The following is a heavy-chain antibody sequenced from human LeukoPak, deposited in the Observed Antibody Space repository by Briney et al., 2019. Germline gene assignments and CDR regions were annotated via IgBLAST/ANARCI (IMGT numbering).Heavy chain of an antibody. J-gene: IGHJ4*02. Sequence: PGGSLRLSCAASGFTFSSYAMSWVRQAPGKGLEWVSAISGSGGSTYYADSVKGRFTISRDNSKNTLYLQMNSLRAEDTAVYYCAKPLDFWSGYPADFDYWGQGTLVTVSS. CDR3: AKPLDFWSGYPADFDY. D-gene: IGHD3-3*01. CDR2: ISGSGGST. CDR1: GFTFSSYA. V-gene: IGHV3-23*01.